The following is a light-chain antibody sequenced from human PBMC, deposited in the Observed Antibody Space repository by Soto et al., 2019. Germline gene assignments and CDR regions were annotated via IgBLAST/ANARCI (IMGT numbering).Light chain of an antibody. J-gene: IGKJ1*01. CDR2: AAS. V-gene: IGKV3-20*01. CDR1: QSVSSKY. Sequence: EIVLTQSPGTLSLSPGERATLSCRASQSVSSKYLAWYQHRPGQAPRLLSYAASRRATRIPDRFSGSGSGTEFALTFSRLKHEDLAVFYCQQYDTSPWKFGQGTKVQIK. CDR3: QQYDTSPWK.